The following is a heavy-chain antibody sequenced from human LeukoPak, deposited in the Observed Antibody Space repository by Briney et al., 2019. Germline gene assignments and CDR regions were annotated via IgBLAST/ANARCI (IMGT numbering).Heavy chain of an antibody. Sequence: GGSLRLSCAASGFTFSSLAMIWVRQAPGKGLEGVTAISGSGGSKVYTDYVKGRLNISGDNSKNTLYLQMNSQRSGDTAVCSFAERVNDFRSRYLTFDDWGQGTLV. CDR3: AERVNDFRSRYLTFDD. D-gene: IGHD3-3*01. V-gene: IGHV3-23*01. CDR1: GFTFSSLA. CDR2: ISGSGGSK. J-gene: IGHJ4*02.